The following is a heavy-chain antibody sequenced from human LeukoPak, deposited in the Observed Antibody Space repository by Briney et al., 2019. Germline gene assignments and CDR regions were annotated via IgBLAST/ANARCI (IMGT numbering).Heavy chain of an antibody. V-gene: IGHV4-59*01. J-gene: IGHJ3*02. CDR3: ARNNNFVGTTNNDAFDI. Sequence: SETLSLTCTVSGGSISDNYWSWIRKPPGKGQEWVSYIFHSGATKYNPSLKSRVTTSFDTSRKQFSLRLSSVTAADTAVYYCARNNNFVGTTNNDAFDIWGQGTMVTVS. CDR1: GGSISDNY. CDR2: IFHSGAT. D-gene: IGHD1-26*01.